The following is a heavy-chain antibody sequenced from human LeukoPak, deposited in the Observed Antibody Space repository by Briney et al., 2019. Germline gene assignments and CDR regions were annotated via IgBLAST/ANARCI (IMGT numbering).Heavy chain of an antibody. J-gene: IGHJ5*02. Sequence: ASVKVSCKASGYTFTSYAMHWVRQAPGQRLEWMGWINAGNGNTKYSQKFQGRVTITRDTSASTAYMELSGLRSEDTAVYYCARDRSMAAADPWGQGTLVTVSS. D-gene: IGHD6-13*01. V-gene: IGHV1-3*01. CDR1: GYTFTSYA. CDR2: INAGNGNT. CDR3: ARDRSMAAADP.